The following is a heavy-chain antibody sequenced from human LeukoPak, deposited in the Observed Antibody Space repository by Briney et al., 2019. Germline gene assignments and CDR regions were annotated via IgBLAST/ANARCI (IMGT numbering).Heavy chain of an antibody. J-gene: IGHJ3*02. V-gene: IGHV1-18*01. CDR2: ISAYNGNT. CDR1: GYTFTSYG. CDR3: AKADPSDTAMVTDI. Sequence: ASVKVSCKASGYTFTSYGISWVRQAPGQGLEWMGWISAYNGNTNYAQKLQGRVTMTTDTSTSTAYMELRSLRSDDTAVYYCAKADPSDTAMVTDIWGQGTMLTVSS. D-gene: IGHD5-18*01.